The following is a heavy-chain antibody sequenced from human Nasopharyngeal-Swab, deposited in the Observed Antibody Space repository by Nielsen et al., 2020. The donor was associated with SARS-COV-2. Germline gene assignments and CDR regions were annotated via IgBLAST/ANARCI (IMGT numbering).Heavy chain of an antibody. CDR2: ISYDGSNK. D-gene: IGHD6-13*01. J-gene: IGHJ4*02. CDR3: ARVDSSSWYGVDY. Sequence: GGSLRLSCAASGFTFSSYAMHWVRQAPGKGLEWVAVISYDGSNKYYADSVKGRITISRDNSKNTLYLQMNSLRAEDTAVYYCARVDSSSWYGVDYWGQGTLVTVSS. CDR1: GFTFSSYA. V-gene: IGHV3-30-3*01.